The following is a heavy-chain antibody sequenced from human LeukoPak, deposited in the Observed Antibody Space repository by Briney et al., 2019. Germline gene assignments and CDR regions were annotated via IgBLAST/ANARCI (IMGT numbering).Heavy chain of an antibody. Sequence: GGSLRLSCAASGVTLSTYAMSWARQAPGKGLEWVAVISYDGSNKYYADSVKGRFTISRDNSKNTLYLQMNSLRAEDTAVYYCARDSTPYYDILTGYYRGDFDYWGQGTLVTVSS. CDR1: GVTLSTYA. CDR2: ISYDGSNK. J-gene: IGHJ4*02. CDR3: ARDSTPYYDILTGYYRGDFDY. D-gene: IGHD3-9*01. V-gene: IGHV3-30-3*01.